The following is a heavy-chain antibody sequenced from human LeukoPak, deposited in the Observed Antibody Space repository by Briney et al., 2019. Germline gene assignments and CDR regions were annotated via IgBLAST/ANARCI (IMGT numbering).Heavy chain of an antibody. CDR3: ARDRVYYGSGSYLRSYNWFDP. CDR2: IYTSGST. V-gene: IGHV4-61*02. J-gene: IGHJ5*02. CDR1: GGSISSGSYY. Sequence: SQTLSLTCTVSGGSISSGSYYWSWIRQPAGKGLEWIGRIYTSGSTNYNPSLKSRVTISVDTSKNQFSLRLSSVTAADTAVYYCARDRVYYGSGSYLRSYNWFDPWGQGTLVTVSS. D-gene: IGHD3-10*01.